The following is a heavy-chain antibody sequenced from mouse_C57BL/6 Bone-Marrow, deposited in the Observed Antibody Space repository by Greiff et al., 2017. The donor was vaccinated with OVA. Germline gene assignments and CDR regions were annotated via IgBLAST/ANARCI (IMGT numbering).Heavy chain of an antibody. CDR1: GFSLSTFGMG. Sequence: QVTLKESCPGILQPSQTLSLTCSFSGFSLSTFGMGVGWIRQPSGKGLEWLAHIWWDDDKYYNPALKSRLTISKDTSKNQVFLKIANVDTADTATYYCARIALDSSGYGVAYWGQGTLVTVSA. CDR2: IWWDDDK. D-gene: IGHD3-2*02. CDR3: ARIALDSSGYGVAY. V-gene: IGHV8-8*01. J-gene: IGHJ3*01.